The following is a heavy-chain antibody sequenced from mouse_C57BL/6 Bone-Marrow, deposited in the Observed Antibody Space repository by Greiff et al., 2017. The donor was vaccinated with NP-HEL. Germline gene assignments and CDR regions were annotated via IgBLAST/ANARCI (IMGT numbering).Heavy chain of an antibody. V-gene: IGHV1-22*01. CDR2: INPNNGGT. Sequence: VQLQQSGPELVKPGASVKISCKASGYTFTDYNMHWVKQSHGKSLEWIGYINPNNGGTSYNQKFKGKATLTVNKSSSTAYMELRSLTSEDSAVYYCASPYYSNFDFDYWGQGTTLTVSS. CDR1: GYTFTDYN. J-gene: IGHJ2*01. CDR3: ASPYYSNFDFDY. D-gene: IGHD2-5*01.